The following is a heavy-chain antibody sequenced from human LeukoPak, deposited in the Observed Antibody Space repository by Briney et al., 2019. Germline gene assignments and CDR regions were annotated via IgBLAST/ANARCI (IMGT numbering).Heavy chain of an antibody. CDR3: ARGCSGGSCYWRYDFDY. CDR1: GDSISSGNFY. CDR2: INHSGST. Sequence: SETLSLTCTVSGDSISSGNFYWGWIRQPPGKGLEWIGEINHSGSTNYNPSLKSRVTISVDTSKNQFSLKLSSVTAADTAVYYCARGCSGGSCYWRYDFDYWGQGTLVTVSS. J-gene: IGHJ4*02. D-gene: IGHD2-15*01. V-gene: IGHV4-39*07.